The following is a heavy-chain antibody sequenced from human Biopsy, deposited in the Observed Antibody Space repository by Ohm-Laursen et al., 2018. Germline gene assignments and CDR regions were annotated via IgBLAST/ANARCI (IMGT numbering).Heavy chain of an antibody. D-gene: IGHD3-3*01. Sequence: GASVKVSCKASGGPSSNYAFSWVRQAPGQGLEWVGRIVPVLDHLNYAQRFQGRVSITADKSTSYVFMELSRLTSGDTAVYYCAADADGYYTEFDYWGPGTLVTVSS. CDR2: IVPVLDHL. V-gene: IGHV1-69*04. CDR1: GGPSSNYA. J-gene: IGHJ4*02. CDR3: AADADGYYTEFDY.